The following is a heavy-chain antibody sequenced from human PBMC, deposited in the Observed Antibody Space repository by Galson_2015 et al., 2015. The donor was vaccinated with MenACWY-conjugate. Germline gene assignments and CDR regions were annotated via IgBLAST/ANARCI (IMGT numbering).Heavy chain of an antibody. D-gene: IGHD4-23*01. V-gene: IGHV1-46*01. J-gene: IGHJ5*02. CDR2: INPSGGST. CDR1: GYTLTSYY. CDR3: ARVGEYGGNSDSFTS. Sequence: SVKVSCKASGYTLTSYYMHWVRQAPGQGLEWMGIINPSGGSTSYAQKFQGRVTMTRDTSTSTVYMELSSLRSEDTAVYYCARVGEYGGNSDSFTSWGRGTLLTVSS.